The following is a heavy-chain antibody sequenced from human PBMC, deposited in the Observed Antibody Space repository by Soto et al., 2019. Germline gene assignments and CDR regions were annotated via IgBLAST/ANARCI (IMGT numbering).Heavy chain of an antibody. CDR3: AKSTMVRGVPLYYYYYGMDV. J-gene: IGHJ6*02. Sequence: PGGSLRLSCAASGFTFSSYAMHWVRQAPGKGLEWVSRISSDGSSTTYADSVKGRFTISRDNAENSLHLQMNSLRAEDTAVYYCAKSTMVRGVPLYYYYYGMDVWGQGTTVTV. V-gene: IGHV3-74*01. D-gene: IGHD3-10*01. CDR1: GFTFSSYA. CDR2: ISSDGSST.